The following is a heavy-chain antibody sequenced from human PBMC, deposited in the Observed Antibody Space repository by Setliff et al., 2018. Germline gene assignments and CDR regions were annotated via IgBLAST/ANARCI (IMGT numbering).Heavy chain of an antibody. J-gene: IGHJ3*02. Sequence: PGGSLRLSCAASGFTFSMHWVRQAPGKGLEWVSSISPDSIHIYYADSVKGRFTISRDNARDSLYLHMNSLGAEDTAVYYCARSPANGGHDAFDIWGQGTMVTVSS. V-gene: IGHV3-21*01. CDR1: GFTFS. CDR3: ARSPANGGHDAFDI. D-gene: IGHD6-25*01. CDR2: ISPDSIHI.